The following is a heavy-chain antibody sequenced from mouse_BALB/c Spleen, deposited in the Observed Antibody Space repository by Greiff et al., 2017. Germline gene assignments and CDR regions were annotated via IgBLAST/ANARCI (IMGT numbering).Heavy chain of an antibody. V-gene: IGHV1-7*01. CDR3: ASPTATTYYYAMDY. CDR1: GYTFTSYW. Sequence: QVQLQQSGAELAKPGASVKMSCKASGYTFTSYWMHWVKQRPGQGLEWIGYINPSTGYTEYNQKFKDKATLTADKSSSTAYMQLSSLTSEDSAVYYCASPTATTYYYAMDYWGQGTSVTVSS. CDR2: INPSTGYT. J-gene: IGHJ4*01. D-gene: IGHD1-2*01.